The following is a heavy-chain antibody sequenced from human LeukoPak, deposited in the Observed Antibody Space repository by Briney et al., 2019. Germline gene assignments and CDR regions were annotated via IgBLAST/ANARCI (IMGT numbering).Heavy chain of an antibody. CDR2: IIPILGIA. CDR3: ARDSSSWQVSYFQH. D-gene: IGHD6-13*01. CDR1: GGTFSSYA. Sequence: GSSVKVSCKASGGTFSSYAISWVRQAPGQGLEWMGRIIPILGIANYAQKFQGRVTITADKSTSTAYMELSSLRSEDTAVYYCARDSSSWQVSYFQHWGQGTLVTVSS. J-gene: IGHJ1*01. V-gene: IGHV1-69*04.